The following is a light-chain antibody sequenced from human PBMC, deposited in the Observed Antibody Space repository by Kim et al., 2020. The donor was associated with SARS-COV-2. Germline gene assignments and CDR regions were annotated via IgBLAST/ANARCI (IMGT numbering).Light chain of an antibody. CDR2: AAS. CDR3: QQLNSYPYT. V-gene: IGKV1-9*01. Sequence: SASVGDRVTITCRASQGITSYLAWYQKKPGKGPKLLIYAASTLQSGVPSRFSGSGSGTDFTLTISSLQPEDFATYYCQQLNSYPYTFGQGTKLEI. CDR1: QGITSY. J-gene: IGKJ2*01.